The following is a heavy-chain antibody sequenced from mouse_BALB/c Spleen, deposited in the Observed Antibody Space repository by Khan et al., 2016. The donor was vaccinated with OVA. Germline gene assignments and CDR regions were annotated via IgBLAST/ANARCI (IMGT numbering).Heavy chain of an antibody. V-gene: IGHV2-3*01. D-gene: IGHD1-2*01. CDR1: GFSLNSNYI. CDR2: ICGDGST. Sequence: QVQLKESGPGLVAPSQTLSITCTVSGFSLNSNYILSLVRQPPGRGLEWLGVICGDGSTNYHSTLISRLSISKDNSKSKVFLKLNSLQTDDTAMYYCAKKGYYGYVNAWFAYWGQGTLVTVSA. CDR3: AKKGYYGYVNAWFAY. J-gene: IGHJ3*01.